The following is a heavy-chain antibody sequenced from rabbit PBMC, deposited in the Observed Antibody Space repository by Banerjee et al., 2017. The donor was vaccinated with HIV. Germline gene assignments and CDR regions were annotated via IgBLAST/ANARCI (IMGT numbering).Heavy chain of an antibody. Sequence: QSLEESGGDLVKPGASLTLTCTASGFSFSSSYYMCWVRQAPGKGLEWIACIEGGSSGSTYYASWAKGRFTISKTSSTTVTLQMTSLTAADTATYFCARDPGHAGYGDGIVWFNLWGQGTLVTVS. CDR3: ARDPGHAGYGDGIVWFNL. CDR2: IEGGSSGST. D-gene: IGHD7-1*01. CDR1: GFSFSSSYY. J-gene: IGHJ4*01. V-gene: IGHV1S40*01.